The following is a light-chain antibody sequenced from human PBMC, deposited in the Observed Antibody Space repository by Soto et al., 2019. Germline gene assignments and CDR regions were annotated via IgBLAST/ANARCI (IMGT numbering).Light chain of an antibody. Sequence: DIQMTQSPSALSASVGDRFNITCRASQIISTWLAWYQQKPGEAPKLLMYKASSLDSGVPSRFSGSGSGTEFTLTISSLQSEDFAVYYCQQYNTWPPTFGQGTKVDIK. CDR1: QIISTW. V-gene: IGKV1-5*03. CDR3: QQYNTWPPT. CDR2: KAS. J-gene: IGKJ1*01.